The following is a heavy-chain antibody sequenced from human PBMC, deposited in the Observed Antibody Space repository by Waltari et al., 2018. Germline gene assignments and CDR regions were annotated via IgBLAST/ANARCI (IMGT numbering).Heavy chain of an antibody. CDR1: GFSLTTRGMS. Sequence: KESGPVLLKPTQTLTLTCAFSGFSLTTRGMSVSWIRQSPGRALEWLARIDWDDEKFYSTSLKTRLTISKDTSKNQVVLTSTNMDPVDTATYYCARGISIPELYYFDFWGRGTLVTVSS. CDR3: ARGISIPELYYFDF. J-gene: IGHJ4*02. D-gene: IGHD3-3*02. CDR2: IDWDDEK. V-gene: IGHV2-70*16.